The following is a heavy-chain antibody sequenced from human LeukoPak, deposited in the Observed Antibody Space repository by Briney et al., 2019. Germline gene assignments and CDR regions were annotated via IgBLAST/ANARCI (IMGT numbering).Heavy chain of an antibody. CDR3: ARGKYASSGWYEQPLFDY. CDR1: GGTFSSYA. V-gene: IGHV1-69*13. J-gene: IGHJ4*02. D-gene: IGHD6-19*01. Sequence: PRASVKVSCKASGGTFSSYAISRVRQAPGRGLEWMGGIIPIFGTANYAQKFQGRVTITADESTSTAYMELSSLRSEDTAVYYCARGKYASSGWYEQPLFDYWGQGTLVTVSS. CDR2: IIPIFGTA.